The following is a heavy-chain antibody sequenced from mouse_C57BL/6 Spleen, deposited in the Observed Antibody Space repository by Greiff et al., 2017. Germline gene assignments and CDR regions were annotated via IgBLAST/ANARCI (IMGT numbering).Heavy chain of an antibody. D-gene: IGHD2-1*01. CDR1: GYTFTSYW. Sequence: VQLQQSGAELVKPGASVKMSCKASGYTFTSYWITWVKQRPGQGLEWIGDIYPGSGSTNYNEKFKSKATLTVDTSSSTAYMQLSSLTSEDSAVYYCARGGYGNYVYYYAMDYWGQGTSVTVSS. CDR3: ARGGYGNYVYYYAMDY. J-gene: IGHJ4*01. V-gene: IGHV1-55*01. CDR2: IYPGSGST.